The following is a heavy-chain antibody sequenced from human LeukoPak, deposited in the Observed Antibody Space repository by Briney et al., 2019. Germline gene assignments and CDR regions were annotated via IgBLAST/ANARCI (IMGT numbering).Heavy chain of an antibody. Sequence: GSLRLSCAASGFTFSSYWMHWVRQAPGKGLEWVAIIKPDGSEKYYVDSVKGRFTISRDNAENSLFLQMNGLRPEDTAVFYCARGQYTDGLSYWGQGTLVTVSS. CDR3: ARGQYTDGLSY. CDR2: IKPDGSEK. V-gene: IGHV3-7*03. CDR1: GFTFSSYW. J-gene: IGHJ4*02. D-gene: IGHD5-24*01.